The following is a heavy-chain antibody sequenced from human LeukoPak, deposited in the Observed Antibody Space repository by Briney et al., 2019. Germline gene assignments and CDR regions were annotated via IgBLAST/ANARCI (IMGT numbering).Heavy chain of an antibody. D-gene: IGHD6-13*01. CDR3: ARGDGAAAGTPDAFDI. Sequence: GGSLRLSCAASGFTFSSYAMHWVRQAPGKGLEWVAVISYDGSNKYYADSVKGRFTTSGDNSKNTLYLQMNSLRAEDTAVYYCARGDGAAAGTPDAFDIWGQGTMVTVSS. V-gene: IGHV3-30-3*01. CDR2: ISYDGSNK. J-gene: IGHJ3*02. CDR1: GFTFSSYA.